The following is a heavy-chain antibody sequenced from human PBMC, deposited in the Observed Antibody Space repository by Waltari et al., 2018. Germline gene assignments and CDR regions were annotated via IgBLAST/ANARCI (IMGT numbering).Heavy chain of an antibody. V-gene: IGHV3-23*01. CDR3: AAYITSRRGAFDF. J-gene: IGHJ3*01. CDR1: GFTFTTYA. CDR2: ITTSGDNT. Sequence: EVQLLAPGGGLEQPGGSLRLSWSASGFTFTTYAMNWVRQAPGKGLEWVSSITTSGDNTYYADSVKGRFTISRDNSKNTLYLQMNSLRAEDTAVYYCAAYITSRRGAFDFWGQGTMVTVSS. D-gene: IGHD1-1*01.